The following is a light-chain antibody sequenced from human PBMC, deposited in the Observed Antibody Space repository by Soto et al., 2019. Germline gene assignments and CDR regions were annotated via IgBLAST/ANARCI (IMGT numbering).Light chain of an antibody. J-gene: IGLJ2*01. CDR3: CSYAGSSTSLV. Sequence: QSVLTQPASVSGSPGQSITISCTGTSSDVGSYNLVSWYQQHPGKAPKLMIYEGSKRPSGVPNRFSGSKSGNTASLTISGLQAEDEADYYCCSYAGSSTSLVFGGGTKLTVL. CDR2: EGS. CDR1: SSDVGSYNL. V-gene: IGLV2-23*01.